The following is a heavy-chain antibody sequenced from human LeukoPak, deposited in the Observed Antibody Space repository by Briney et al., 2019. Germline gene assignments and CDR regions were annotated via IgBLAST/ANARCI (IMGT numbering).Heavy chain of an antibody. CDR1: GYTFTSYG. V-gene: IGHV1-2*02. Sequence: ASVKVSCKASGYTFTSYGISWVRQAPGQGLEWMGWINPNSGGTNYAQKFQGRVTMARDTSISTAYMELSRLRSDDTAVYYCAADCSSTSCRYAFDIWGQGTMVTVSS. CDR3: AADCSSTSCRYAFDI. CDR2: INPNSGGT. J-gene: IGHJ3*02. D-gene: IGHD2-2*01.